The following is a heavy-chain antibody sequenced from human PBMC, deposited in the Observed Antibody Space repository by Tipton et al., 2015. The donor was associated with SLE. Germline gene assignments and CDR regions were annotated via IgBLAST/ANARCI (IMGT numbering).Heavy chain of an antibody. CDR3: ARARHGGAEYFEH. CDR2: IYDIGST. Sequence: TLSLTCIVSGDSISSSTYYWGWIRQPPGKGLEWIGYIYDIGSTNYNPSLKSRVTMSVDTSENQLSLKLTFVTAADTAVYYCARARHGGAEYFEHWGQGTLVTVSS. D-gene: IGHD3-3*01. CDR1: GDSISSSTYY. V-gene: IGHV4-61*05. J-gene: IGHJ1*01.